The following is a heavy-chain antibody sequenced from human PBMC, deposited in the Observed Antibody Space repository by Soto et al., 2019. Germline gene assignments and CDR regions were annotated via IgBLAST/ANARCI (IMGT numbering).Heavy chain of an antibody. CDR1: GFSLTNYA. Sequence: QVQLVQSGLEVKTPGASVKVSCKASGFSLTNYAISWVRQAPGQGLEWMGWITAYNGNTNYPQKLKGRVTMTTDTSTNPAYMELRSLRSDDTAVYYCARDWWGVDKPMSTNWFDPWGEGTLVTVSS. CDR2: ITAYNGNT. D-gene: IGHD5-18*01. V-gene: IGHV1-18*01. CDR3: ARDWWGVDKPMSTNWFDP. J-gene: IGHJ5*02.